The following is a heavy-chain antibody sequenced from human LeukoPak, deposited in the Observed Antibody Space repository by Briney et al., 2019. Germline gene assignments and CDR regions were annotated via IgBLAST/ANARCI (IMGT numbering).Heavy chain of an antibody. Sequence: ASVKVSCKASGYNFTSYYMHWVRQAPGQGLEWMGIIDPSGGNTNYAQKFQGRVTMTRDMSTSTVYMELSSLRSDDTAVYYCARDDGSTTVLNWFDPWGQGTLVTVSS. D-gene: IGHD2/OR15-2a*01. J-gene: IGHJ5*02. V-gene: IGHV1-46*01. CDR2: IDPSGGNT. CDR1: GYNFTSYY. CDR3: ARDDGSTTVLNWFDP.